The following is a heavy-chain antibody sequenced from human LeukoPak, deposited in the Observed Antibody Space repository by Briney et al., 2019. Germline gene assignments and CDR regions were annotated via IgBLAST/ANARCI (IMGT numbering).Heavy chain of an antibody. D-gene: IGHD3-22*01. J-gene: IGHJ4*02. CDR3: AKTTMIVVAKSYFDY. CDR2: MKSDGATYGGT. Sequence: GGSLRLSCAVSGITLSNYGMSGVRQAPGKGLEWVAVMKSDGATYGGTYYADSAKGRFTISRDNSKNTLYLQMNSLRAEDTAVYYCAKTTMIVVAKSYFDYWGQGTLVTVSS. V-gene: IGHV3-23*03. CDR1: GITLSNYG.